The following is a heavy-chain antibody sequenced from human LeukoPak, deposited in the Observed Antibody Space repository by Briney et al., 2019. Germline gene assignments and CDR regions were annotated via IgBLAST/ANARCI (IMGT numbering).Heavy chain of an antibody. Sequence: ASVKVSCKASGYMFTNNWIHWVRQAPGQGLEWMGVINPADSRTFYAQKLQDRVTLTTDMSATSIYMELNSLRSEDTAVYYCARDHSNTRTWWFDPWGQGTLVIVSS. CDR3: ARDHSNTRTWWFDP. J-gene: IGHJ5*02. V-gene: IGHV1-46*04. CDR2: INPADSRT. D-gene: IGHD2/OR15-2a*01. CDR1: GYMFTNNW.